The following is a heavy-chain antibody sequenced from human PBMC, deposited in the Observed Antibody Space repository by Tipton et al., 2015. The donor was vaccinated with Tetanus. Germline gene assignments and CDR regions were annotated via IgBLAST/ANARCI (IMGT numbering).Heavy chain of an antibody. CDR2: ISGSGDST. Sequence: SGFTFSSYGMSWVRQAPAKGLEWVSGISGSGDSTYYADSVKGRFTISRDNSKLYLQMNSLRAEDRAVYYCAKSRASSHYRGAFKIWGQGTMVTVSS. V-gene: IGHV3-23*01. CDR1: GFTFSSYG. D-gene: IGHD3-10*01. J-gene: IGHJ3*02. CDR3: AKSRASSHYRGAFKI.